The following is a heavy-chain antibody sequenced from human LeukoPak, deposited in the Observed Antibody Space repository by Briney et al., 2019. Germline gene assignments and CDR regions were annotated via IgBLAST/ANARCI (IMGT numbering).Heavy chain of an antibody. CDR1: GFTFDDYT. CDR3: AKDYCSGGSCYSRGIAY. CDR2: ISWDGGST. D-gene: IGHD2-15*01. J-gene: IGHJ4*02. V-gene: IGHV3-43*01. Sequence: GGSLRLSCAASGFTFDDYTMHWVRQAPGKGLEWVSLISWDGGSTYYADSVKGRFTISRDNSKNSLYLQMNSLRTEDTALYYCAKDYCSGGSCYSRGIAYWGQGTLVTVSS.